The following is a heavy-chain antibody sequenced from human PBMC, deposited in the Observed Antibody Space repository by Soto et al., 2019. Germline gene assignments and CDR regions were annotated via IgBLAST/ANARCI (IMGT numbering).Heavy chain of an antibody. Sequence: EVQLLESGGGLVQPGGSLRLSCATSGFSFSNYGMNWVRQAPGKGLEWVSGITKTGRSTFIADSVRGRFTISRDNLKNNMYLQMNSLRVDDPALYYCTKDAEAYDFAFDKWGQGTMVTVTS. J-gene: IGHJ3*02. CDR1: GFSFSNYG. D-gene: IGHD3-3*01. V-gene: IGHV3-23*01. CDR3: TKDAEAYDFAFDK. CDR2: ITKTGRST.